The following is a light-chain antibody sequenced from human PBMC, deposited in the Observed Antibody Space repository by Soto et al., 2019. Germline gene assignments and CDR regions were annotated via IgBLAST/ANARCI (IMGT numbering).Light chain of an antibody. Sequence: QSALTQPASVSGSPGQSITISCTGTSSDVGGYNFVSWYQQHPDKAPKLMIYDVTNRTSGVSNRFSGSKSGNTASLTISGLQAEDEADYYCSSYTSISTYVFGTGTKVTVL. CDR2: DVT. CDR1: SSDVGGYNF. CDR3: SSYTSISTYV. V-gene: IGLV2-14*01. J-gene: IGLJ1*01.